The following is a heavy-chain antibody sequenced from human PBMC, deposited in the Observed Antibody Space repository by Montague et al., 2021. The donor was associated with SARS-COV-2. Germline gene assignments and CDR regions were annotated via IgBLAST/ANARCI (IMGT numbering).Heavy chain of an antibody. CDR1: GFTFSSYA. Sequence: SLRLSCAASGFTFSSYAMSWVRQAPGKGLEWVSVIYSGYPNTYYADSVKGRFTISRDNSKNTLYPQMSSLRAEDTAVYYCAKGGCSGGSCYLYNWFDPWGQGTLVTVSS. D-gene: IGHD2-15*01. V-gene: IGHV3-23*03. J-gene: IGHJ5*02. CDR3: AKGGCSGGSCYLYNWFDP. CDR2: IYSGYPNT.